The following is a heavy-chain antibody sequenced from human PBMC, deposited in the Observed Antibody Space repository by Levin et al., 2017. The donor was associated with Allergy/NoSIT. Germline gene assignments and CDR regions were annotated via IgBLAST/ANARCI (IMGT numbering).Heavy chain of an antibody. D-gene: IGHD2-15*01. CDR2: ISGSGGRS. J-gene: IGHJ6*02. CDR1: GFSFSSYA. CDR3: AKDPWSGRDYYYGMDV. Sequence: ASVKVSCAASGFSFSSYAMTWVRLAPGRGLEWVSAISGSGGRSYYSDSVKGRFTISRDNPKNTLYLQMNSLRAEDTAIYYCAKDPWSGRDYYYGMDVWGQGTTVTVSS. V-gene: IGHV3-23*01.